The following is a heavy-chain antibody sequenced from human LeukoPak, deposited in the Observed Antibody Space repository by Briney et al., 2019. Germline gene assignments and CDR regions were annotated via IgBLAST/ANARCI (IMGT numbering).Heavy chain of an antibody. J-gene: IGHJ4*02. V-gene: IGHV3-7*01. CDR2: IKPDGSEK. CDR1: GFTFSNHW. D-gene: IGHD2-2*01. CDR3: AKDHLGCSSTSCYGLDY. Sequence: GGSLRLSCADSGFTFSNHWMSWVRQAPGKGLEWVAIIKPDGSEKSYVDSVKGRFTISRDNSKNTLYLQMNSLRAEDTAVYYCAKDHLGCSSTSCYGLDYWGQGTLVTVFS.